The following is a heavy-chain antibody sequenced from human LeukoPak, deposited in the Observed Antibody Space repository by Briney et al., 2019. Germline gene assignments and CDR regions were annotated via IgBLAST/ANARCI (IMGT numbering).Heavy chain of an antibody. Sequence: PGGSLRLSCAASGLTFKNYAMTWVRQAPGKGLEWVSTISGKGDSTYYADSVKGRFTISRDNSKNTLSLQMNSLRADDTAVYYCAKGGHFSCFDPWGQGTLVTVSS. J-gene: IGHJ5*02. D-gene: IGHD1-26*01. CDR3: AKGGHFSCFDP. CDR2: ISGKGDST. CDR1: GLTFKNYA. V-gene: IGHV3-23*01.